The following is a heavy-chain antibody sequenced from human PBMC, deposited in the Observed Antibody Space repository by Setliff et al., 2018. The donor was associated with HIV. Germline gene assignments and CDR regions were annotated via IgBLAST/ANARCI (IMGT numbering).Heavy chain of an antibody. CDR3: AKQGYADSLYAFDV. CDR2: IHPNTGST. CDR1: GYTFTAYY. J-gene: IGHJ3*01. D-gene: IGHD3-16*01. V-gene: IGHV1-2*06. Sequence: ASVKISCKTSGYTFTAYYIYWVRQAPGHGLELMGRIHPNTGSTNYLQKFQGRVSITRDTSMSTVYMTLTGLTSDDTAVYYCAKQGYADSLYAFDVWGQGTMVTVSS.